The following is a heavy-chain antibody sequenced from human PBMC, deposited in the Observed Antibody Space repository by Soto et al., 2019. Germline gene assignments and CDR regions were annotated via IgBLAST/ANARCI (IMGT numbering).Heavy chain of an antibody. CDR3: ARARGYDYIWGSYRTLGYYYYMDV. D-gene: IGHD3-16*02. Sequence: PSETLSVTCTVSGGFIISYYWSWIRQPPWKGLEWIGYIYYSGSTNYNPSLKSRVTISVDTSKNQFSLKLSSVTAADTAVYYCARARGYDYIWGSYRTLGYYYYMDVWGKGTAVSGSS. CDR2: IYYSGST. J-gene: IGHJ6*03. V-gene: IGHV4-59*12. CDR1: GGFIISYY.